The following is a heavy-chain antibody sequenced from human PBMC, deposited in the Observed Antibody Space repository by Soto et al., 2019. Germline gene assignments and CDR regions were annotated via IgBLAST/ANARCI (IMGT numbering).Heavy chain of an antibody. CDR2: IYYSGDT. J-gene: IGHJ6*02. CDR3: ARAAMVLDYYYGMDV. Sequence: SETLSLTCTVSGGYIRSGSFYWTWIRQHPGKGLEFIGYIYYSGDTYYNPSLRSRVIISLDTSKNQFSLRLNSVTAADTAVYYCARAAMVLDYYYGMDVWGQGTTVTVSS. V-gene: IGHV4-31*03. D-gene: IGHD5-18*01. CDR1: GGYIRSGSFY.